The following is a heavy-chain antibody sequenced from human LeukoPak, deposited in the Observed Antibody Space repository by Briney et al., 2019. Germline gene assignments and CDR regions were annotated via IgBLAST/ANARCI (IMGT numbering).Heavy chain of an antibody. D-gene: IGHD1-7*01. J-gene: IGHJ5*02. CDR2: INHSGST. CDR3: ARVSFLLTGTFNWFDP. V-gene: IGHV4-34*01. Sequence: PSETLSLTCAAYGGSFSGYYWSWIRQPPGKGLERIGEINHSGSTNYNPSLKSRVTISVDTSKNQFSLKLSSVTAADTAVYYCARVSFLLTGTFNWFDPWGQGTLVTVSS. CDR1: GGSFSGYY.